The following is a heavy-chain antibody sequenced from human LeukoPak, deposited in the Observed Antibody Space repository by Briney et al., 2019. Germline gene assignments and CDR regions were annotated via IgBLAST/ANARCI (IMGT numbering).Heavy chain of an antibody. CDR1: GFIFSSYS. CDR3: AYQGEFRAFDY. CDR2: ISSSSSTI. J-gene: IGHJ4*02. Sequence: GGSLRLSCAASGFIFSSYSMNWVRQAPGKGLEWVSYISSSSSTIYYADSVKGRFTISRDNVKNSLYLQMNSLRAEDTAVYYCAYQGEFRAFDYWGQGTLVTVSS. V-gene: IGHV3-48*01. D-gene: IGHD3-10*01.